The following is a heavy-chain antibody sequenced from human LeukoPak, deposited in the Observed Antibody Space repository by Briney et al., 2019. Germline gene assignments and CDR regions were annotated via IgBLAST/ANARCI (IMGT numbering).Heavy chain of an antibody. Sequence: GRSLRLSCAASGFTFSSCGMHWVRQAPGKGLEWVAVISYDGSNKYYADSVKGRFTISRDNSKNTLYLQMNSLRAEDTAVYYCARGLSLRYFDWLCCPGPDYWGQGTLVTVSS. CDR1: GFTFSSCG. J-gene: IGHJ4*02. CDR2: ISYDGSNK. D-gene: IGHD3-9*01. V-gene: IGHV3-30*03. CDR3: ARGLSLRYFDWLCCPGPDY.